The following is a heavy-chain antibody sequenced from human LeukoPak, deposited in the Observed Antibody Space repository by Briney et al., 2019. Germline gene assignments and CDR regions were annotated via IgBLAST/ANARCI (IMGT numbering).Heavy chain of an antibody. J-gene: IGHJ4*02. CDR3: ATASYGDYVDY. D-gene: IGHD4-17*01. CDR2: IYYSGST. Sequence: SETLSLTCTVSGGSISSYYWSWIRQPPGKGLEWIGYIYYSGSTNYNPSLKSRVTISVDTSKNQFSLKLSSVTAADTAVYYCATASYGDYVDYWGQGTLVTVSS. V-gene: IGHV4-59*12. CDR1: GGSISSYY.